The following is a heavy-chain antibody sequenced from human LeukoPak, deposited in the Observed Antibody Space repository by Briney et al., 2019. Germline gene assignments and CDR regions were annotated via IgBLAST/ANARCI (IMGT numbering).Heavy chain of an antibody. Sequence: GASVKVSCKASGYTFTGYHMHWVRQAPGQGLEWMGWINPNSGGTNYAQKFQGRVTMTRDTSISTAYMELSRLRSDDTAVYYCATSQYCSSTSCGNTWGQGTLVTVSS. D-gene: IGHD2-2*01. CDR1: GYTFTGYH. CDR2: INPNSGGT. J-gene: IGHJ5*02. CDR3: ATSQYCSSTSCGNT. V-gene: IGHV1-2*02.